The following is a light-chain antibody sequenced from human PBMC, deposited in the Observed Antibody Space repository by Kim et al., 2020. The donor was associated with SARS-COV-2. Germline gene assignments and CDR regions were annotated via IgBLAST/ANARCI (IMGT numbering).Light chain of an antibody. J-gene: IGKJ2*01. CDR2: QAS. CDR1: QNVSKR. CDR3: QQYKVYPYI. Sequence: AFVGDTDTFTCRASQNVSKRLVWYQQEPGRAQNLLIYQASTLQDDVPSRFSGSASETDVTLTINSLQPDDFATYYCQQYKVYPYIFGQGTKLEI. V-gene: IGKV1-5*03.